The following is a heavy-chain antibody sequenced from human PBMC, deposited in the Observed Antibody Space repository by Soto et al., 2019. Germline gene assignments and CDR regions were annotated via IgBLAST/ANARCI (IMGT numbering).Heavy chain of an antibody. D-gene: IGHD2-15*01. V-gene: IGHV3-23*01. Sequence: PGGSLRLSCAASGFTFSSYAMSWVRQAPGKGLEWVSGVSGSAGSTYNADSVKGRFTISRDNSENTVYLQMNSLRAEDTAVYYCAKSEGFIYGYFFDYWGQGTLVTVSS. CDR2: VSGSAGST. J-gene: IGHJ4*02. CDR3: AKSEGFIYGYFFDY. CDR1: GFTFSSYA.